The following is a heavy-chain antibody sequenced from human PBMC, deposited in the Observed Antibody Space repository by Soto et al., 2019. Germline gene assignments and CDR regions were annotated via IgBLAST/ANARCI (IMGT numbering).Heavy chain of an antibody. J-gene: IGHJ5*02. CDR1: GYTFTNYG. Sequence: QVQLVQSGAEVKKPGASVKVPCKASGYTFTNYGISWVRQAPGQGLEWMGWINTYNGNTNHAQKFQGRGTMTTDTSTSTAYMELRSLRSDDTAVYYCARGVGSGTYYNQYNWFDPWGQGTLVTVSS. V-gene: IGHV1-18*01. D-gene: IGHD3-10*01. CDR2: INTYNGNT. CDR3: ARGVGSGTYYNQYNWFDP.